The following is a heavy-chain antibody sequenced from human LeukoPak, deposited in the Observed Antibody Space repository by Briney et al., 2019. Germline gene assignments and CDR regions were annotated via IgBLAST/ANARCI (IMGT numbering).Heavy chain of an antibody. Sequence: SETLSLTCTVSGGFISSSSYYWGWIRQPPGKGLEWIGSIYYSGSTYYNPSLKSRVTISVDTSKNQFSLKLSSVTAADTAVYYCARFATTDIVVVPAAYFDYWGQGTLVTVSS. CDR1: GGFISSSSYY. V-gene: IGHV4-39*07. D-gene: IGHD2-2*01. CDR2: IYYSGST. CDR3: ARFATTDIVVVPAAYFDY. J-gene: IGHJ4*02.